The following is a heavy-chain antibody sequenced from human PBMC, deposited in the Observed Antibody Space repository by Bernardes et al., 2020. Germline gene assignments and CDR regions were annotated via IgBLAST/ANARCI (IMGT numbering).Heavy chain of an antibody. Sequence: SVKVSCKASGGTFSSYAISWVRQAPGQGLEWMGRIIPILGIANYAQKFQGRVTITADKSTSTAYMELSSLRSEDTAVYYCARGPYCSSTSCWTRGSGFDYWGQGTLVTVSS. CDR2: IIPILGIA. J-gene: IGHJ4*02. V-gene: IGHV1-69*04. CDR3: ARGPYCSSTSCWTRGSGFDY. CDR1: GGTFSSYA. D-gene: IGHD2-2*01.